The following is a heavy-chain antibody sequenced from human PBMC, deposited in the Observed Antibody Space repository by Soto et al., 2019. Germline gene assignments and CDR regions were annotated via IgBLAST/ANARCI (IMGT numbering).Heavy chain of an antibody. CDR2: IYYSGST. Sequence: NPSETLSLTCTVSGGSISSYYWSWIRQPPGKGLEWIGYIYYSGSTNYNPSLKSRVTISVDTSKNQFSLKLSSVTAADTAVYYCARGYYDSSGYYYPGDYYGMDVWGQGTTVTVSS. V-gene: IGHV4-59*01. CDR3: ARGYYDSSGYYYPGDYYGMDV. D-gene: IGHD3-22*01. J-gene: IGHJ6*02. CDR1: GGSISSYY.